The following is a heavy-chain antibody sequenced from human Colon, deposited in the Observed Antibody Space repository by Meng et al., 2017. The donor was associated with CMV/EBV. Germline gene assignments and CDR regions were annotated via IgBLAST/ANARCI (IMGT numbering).Heavy chain of an antibody. J-gene: IGHJ4*02. Sequence: GESLKISCTASGFTFSTYDFHWVRQPTAKGLEWVSSIGTVGDTYSIGSVKGRFIISREDAKNSVYLQMNGLRDGDTGLYYCARARSPTHFDYWGQGALVTVSS. V-gene: IGHV3-13*01. CDR1: GFTFSTYD. CDR3: ARARSPTHFDY. CDR2: IGTVGDT.